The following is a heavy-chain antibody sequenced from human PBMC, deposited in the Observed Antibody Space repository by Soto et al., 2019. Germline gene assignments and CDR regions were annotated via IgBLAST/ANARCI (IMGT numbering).Heavy chain of an antibody. CDR3: ATRRDASYYYYGMDV. CDR1: GFTFSTYA. V-gene: IGHV3-23*01. CDR2: ISGSGGST. J-gene: IGHJ6*02. D-gene: IGHD2-2*01. Sequence: EVQLLESGGGLVQPGGSLRLSCAASGFTFSTYAMSWVRQAPGKGLEWVSAISGSGGSTYYADSVKGRFTISRDNSKNTLFLQMNSLRAEDTAVYYCATRRDASYYYYGMDVWGQWTTVTVSS.